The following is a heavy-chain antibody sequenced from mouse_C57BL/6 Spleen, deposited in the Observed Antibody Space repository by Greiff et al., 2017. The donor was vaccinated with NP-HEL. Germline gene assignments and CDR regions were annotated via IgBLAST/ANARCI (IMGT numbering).Heavy chain of an antibody. D-gene: IGHD5-5*01. CDR2: IHPNSGST. J-gene: IGHJ2*01. V-gene: IGHV1-64*01. CDR1: GYTFTSYW. Sequence: VQLQQSGAELVKPGASVKLSCKASGYTFTSYWMHWVKQRPGQGLEWIGMIHPNSGSTNYNEKFKSKATLTVDKSPSTAYRQLSSLTSEDSAVYDCARWTTLRYFDYWGQGTTLTVSS. CDR3: ARWTTLRYFDY.